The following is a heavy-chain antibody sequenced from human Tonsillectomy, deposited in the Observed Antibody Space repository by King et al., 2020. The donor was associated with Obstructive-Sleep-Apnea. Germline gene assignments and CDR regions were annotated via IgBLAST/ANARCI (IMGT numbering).Heavy chain of an antibody. J-gene: IGHJ4*02. D-gene: IGHD3-10*01. V-gene: IGHV7-4-1*01. CDR2: SNTNTGNP. CDR1: GYTFTSYA. Sequence: VQLVESGSELKKPGALVKVSCKAVGYTFTSYAMNWVRQAPGQGLEWMGGSNTNTGNPTYAQGFTGRFVFSLVTSVSTAYLQIYSLKAEDTAVYYCAVCRSGSSLSPFDYWGQGTLVTVSS. CDR3: AVCRSGSSLSPFDY.